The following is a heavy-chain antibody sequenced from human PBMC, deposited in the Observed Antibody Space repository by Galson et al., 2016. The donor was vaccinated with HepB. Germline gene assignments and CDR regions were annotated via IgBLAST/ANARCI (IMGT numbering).Heavy chain of an antibody. CDR3: ARDRKFQYYDTGYHYGMDV. CDR1: GFTFSSYT. V-gene: IGHV3-21*01. J-gene: IGHJ6*02. Sequence: SLRLSCAASGFTFSSYTMNWVRQAPGKGLEWVSFISSTGSYIYYADSVKGRFTISRDNAKNSLYLQMNSLRAEDTAVYYCARDRKFQYYDTGYHYGMDVWGQGTTVTVSS. CDR2: ISSTGSYI. D-gene: IGHD3-16*01.